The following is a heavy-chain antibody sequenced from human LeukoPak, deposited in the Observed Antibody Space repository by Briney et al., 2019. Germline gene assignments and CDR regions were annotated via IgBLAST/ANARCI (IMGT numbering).Heavy chain of an antibody. CDR2: IDNGGSGT. J-gene: IGHJ6*03. CDR1: GFTISGYW. Sequence: GGSLRLSCAASGFTISGYWMHWVRQVPEKGLVLVSRIDNGGSGTTYADSVKGRFTVSRDNAKNTLYLQMNGLRAEDTAIYYCARGGGWDTIFRVVQYMDVWGKGTTVTVSS. D-gene: IGHD3-3*01. V-gene: IGHV3-74*01. CDR3: ARGGGWDTIFRVVQYMDV.